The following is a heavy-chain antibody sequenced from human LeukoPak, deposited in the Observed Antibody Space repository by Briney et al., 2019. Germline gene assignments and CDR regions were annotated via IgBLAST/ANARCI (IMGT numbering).Heavy chain of an antibody. CDR2: ISSSSSYI. Sequence: GGSLRLSCAASGFTFSSYSMNWVRQAPGKGLEWVSSISSSSSYIYYADSVKDRFTISRDNAKNSLYLQMNSLRAEDTAVYYCARVGMGLPRGAFDIWGQGTMVTVSS. V-gene: IGHV3-21*01. CDR1: GFTFSSYS. D-gene: IGHD1-26*01. CDR3: ARVGMGLPRGAFDI. J-gene: IGHJ3*02.